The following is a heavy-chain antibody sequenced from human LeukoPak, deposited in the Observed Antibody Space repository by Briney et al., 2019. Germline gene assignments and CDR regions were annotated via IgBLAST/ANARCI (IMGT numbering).Heavy chain of an antibody. CDR3: ARVVLGVVGATYDAFDI. CDR2: LYSGGSP. V-gene: IGHV3-66*01. D-gene: IGHD1-26*01. Sequence: GGSLRLSCAASGFTFSSYALSWVRQAPGKGLEWVSILYSGGSPYYAESVKGRFTISRDNSKNTLFLQMNNLGAEDTAMYYCARVVLGVVGATYDAFDIWGQGTMVTVSS. J-gene: IGHJ3*02. CDR1: GFTFSSYA.